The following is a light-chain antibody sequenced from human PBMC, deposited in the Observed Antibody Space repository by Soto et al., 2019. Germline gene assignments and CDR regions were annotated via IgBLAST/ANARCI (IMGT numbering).Light chain of an antibody. CDR3: QHADSFPLIT. J-gene: IGKJ5*01. V-gene: IGKV1-12*01. Sequence: ASLGDRFTITFRSSEDISTWLAWYQQKPGKAPKLLIYAASSLQSGVPSRFSGSGSGTDFTLTISSLQPEDFATYYCQHADSFPLITFGQRTRLAIK. CDR2: AAS. CDR1: EDISTW.